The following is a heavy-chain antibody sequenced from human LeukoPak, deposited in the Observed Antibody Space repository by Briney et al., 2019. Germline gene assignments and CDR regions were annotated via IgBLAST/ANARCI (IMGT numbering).Heavy chain of an antibody. CDR1: GGPSSGYY. V-gene: IGHV4-34*01. CDR3: ARARGDYYDSSGYYSAFDY. J-gene: IGHJ4*02. D-gene: IGHD3-22*01. CDR2: INHSGSA. Sequence: PSETLSLTCAVYGGPSSGYYWSWIRQPPGKGLEWIGEINHSGSANYNPSLKSRVTISVDMFKNQFSLKLSSVTAADTAVYYCARARGDYYDSSGYYSAFDYWGQGTLVTVSS.